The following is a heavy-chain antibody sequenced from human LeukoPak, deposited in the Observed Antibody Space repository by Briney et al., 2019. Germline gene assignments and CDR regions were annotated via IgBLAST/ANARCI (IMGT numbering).Heavy chain of an antibody. CDR1: GDSVSSNSAA. V-gene: IGHV6-1*01. J-gene: IGHJ4*02. D-gene: IGHD6-19*01. Sequence: SQTLSLTCAISGDSVSSNSAAWNWIRQSPSRGLEWLGRTYHRSKWYYDYAVSVKSRMTINPDTSKNQFSLQLNSVTPEDTAVYYCARGGYASGWYWIDYWGQGTEVTVSS. CDR3: ARGGYASGWYWIDY. CDR2: TYHRSKWYY.